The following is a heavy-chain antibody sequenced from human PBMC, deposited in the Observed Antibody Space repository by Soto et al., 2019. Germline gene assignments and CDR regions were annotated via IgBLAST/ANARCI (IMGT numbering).Heavy chain of an antibody. CDR1: GYIFAGYW. Sequence: GGSLKISCKGSGYIFAGYWITWVRQKPGKGLEWMGRIDPSDSQTYYSPSFRGHVTISVTKSITTVFLQWSSLRASDTVIYYCARQIYDSDTGPNFQYYFDSWGQGTPVTVFS. J-gene: IGHJ4*02. CDR2: IDPSDSQT. CDR3: ARQIYDSDTGPNFQYYFDS. D-gene: IGHD3-22*01. V-gene: IGHV5-10-1*01.